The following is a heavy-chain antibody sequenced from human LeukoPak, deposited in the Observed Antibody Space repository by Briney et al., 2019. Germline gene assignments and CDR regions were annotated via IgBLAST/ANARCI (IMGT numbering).Heavy chain of an antibody. Sequence: GGSLRLSCAASGFTFSSYAMSWVRQAPGKGLEWVSAISGSGGSTYYADSVKGRFTISRDNSKNTLYLQMNSLRAEDTAVYYCAKDAAGDYDILTGYDYWGQGTLSPSPQ. D-gene: IGHD3-9*01. CDR2: ISGSGGST. J-gene: IGHJ4*02. CDR1: GFTFSSYA. V-gene: IGHV3-23*01. CDR3: AKDAAGDYDILTGYDY.